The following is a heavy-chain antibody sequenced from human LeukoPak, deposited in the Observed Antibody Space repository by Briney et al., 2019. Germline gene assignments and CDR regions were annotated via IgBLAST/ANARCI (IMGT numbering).Heavy chain of an antibody. CDR3: AREAYGSGSFYFDY. V-gene: IGHV3-21*01. CDR1: GFTFSSYS. D-gene: IGHD3-10*01. J-gene: IGHJ4*02. CDR2: ISSSSSYI. Sequence: GGSLRLSCAASGFTFSSYSMNWVRQAPGKGLEWVSSISSSSSYIYYADSVKGRFTISRDNAKNSLYLKMNSLRAEDTAVYYCAREAYGSGSFYFDYWGQGTLVTVSS.